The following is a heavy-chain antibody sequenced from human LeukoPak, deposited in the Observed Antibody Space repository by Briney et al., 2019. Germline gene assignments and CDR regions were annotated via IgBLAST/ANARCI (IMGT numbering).Heavy chain of an antibody. V-gene: IGHV3-33*01. CDR1: GLTFRNYG. CDR2: IWYDGSNK. Sequence: PGKSLRLSCAASGLTFRNYGMHWVRQAPGKGLEWVAVIWYDGSNKYYADSVKGRFTISRDNSKDTLYLQTNSLRSEDTAVYYCARAGGSGAAAGIFDYWGQGTLVTVSS. CDR3: ARAGGSGAAAGIFDY. J-gene: IGHJ4*02. D-gene: IGHD6-13*01.